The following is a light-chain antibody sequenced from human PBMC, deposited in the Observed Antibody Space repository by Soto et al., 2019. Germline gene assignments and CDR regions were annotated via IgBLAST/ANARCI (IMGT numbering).Light chain of an antibody. CDR1: SSDVGGYNY. CDR2: DVS. V-gene: IGLV2-14*01. J-gene: IGLJ2*01. CDR3: SSYTGSNTPVV. Sequence: QSALTQPASVSGSPGQSITISCTGTSSDVGGYNYVSWYQQHPGKAPNLIIFDVSNRPSGVSNRFSGSKAGNSASLTLSGLQAEDEADYYCSSYTGSNTPVVFGGGPKLTVL.